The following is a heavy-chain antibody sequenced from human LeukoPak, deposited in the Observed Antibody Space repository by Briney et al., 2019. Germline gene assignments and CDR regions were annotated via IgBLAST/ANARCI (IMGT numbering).Heavy chain of an antibody. CDR3: ARDRERVVATMGYY. Sequence: ASVKVSCKASGDTFTSYGISWVRQAPGQGLEWIGWISADNGNTNYAQKRQGRVTMTTDTSTSTAYMELRSLRSDDTAVYYCARDRERVVATMGYYWGQGTLVTVSS. CDR1: GDTFTSYG. J-gene: IGHJ4*02. V-gene: IGHV1-18*01. CDR2: ISADNGNT. D-gene: IGHD5-12*01.